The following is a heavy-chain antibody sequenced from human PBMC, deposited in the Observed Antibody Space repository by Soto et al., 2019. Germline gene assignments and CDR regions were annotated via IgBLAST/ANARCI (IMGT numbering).Heavy chain of an antibody. CDR2: ISVYTGNT. V-gene: IGHV1-18*04. CDR3: ARDRCTTDKCYTHHFDV. CDR1: GYTFTSYG. J-gene: IGHJ6*02. D-gene: IGHD2-8*01. Sequence: QVQLVHSGGEVTKPGASVKVSCKSSGYTFTSYGVSWVRQAPGQGLEWLGWISVYTGNTKQAQKFQDRVTLTTEASTSTAYLELRNLRSDDTAVYYCARDRCTTDKCYTHHFDVWGQGTTVTVS.